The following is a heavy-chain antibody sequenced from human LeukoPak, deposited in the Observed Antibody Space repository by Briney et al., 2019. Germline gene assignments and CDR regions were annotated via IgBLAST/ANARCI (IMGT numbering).Heavy chain of an antibody. Sequence: ASVKVSCKASGYTFTSYDINWVRQATGQGLEWMGWMNPNSGNTGYAQKFQGRVTMTRNTSISTAYMGLSSLRSEDTAVYYCASGDSSSWYKDYYYYYGMDVWGQGTTVTVSS. CDR2: MNPNSGNT. CDR3: ASGDSSSWYKDYYYYYGMDV. V-gene: IGHV1-8*01. J-gene: IGHJ6*02. D-gene: IGHD6-13*01. CDR1: GYTFTSYD.